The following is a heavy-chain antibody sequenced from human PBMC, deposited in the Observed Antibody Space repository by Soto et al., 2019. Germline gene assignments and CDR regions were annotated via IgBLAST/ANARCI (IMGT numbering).Heavy chain of an antibody. CDR1: GYTFTSYG. D-gene: IGHD6-13*01. V-gene: IGHV1-3*01. J-gene: IGHJ4*02. CDR3: ARDDSSSWDD. Sequence: GASVKVSCKASGYTFTSYGLHWVRQAPGQRLEWMGWINAGTGKTKYSEKFQGRVTLTRDTAATTAYMELSSLRSEDTTFYYCARDDSSSWDDWGQGTLVTVSS. CDR2: INAGTGKT.